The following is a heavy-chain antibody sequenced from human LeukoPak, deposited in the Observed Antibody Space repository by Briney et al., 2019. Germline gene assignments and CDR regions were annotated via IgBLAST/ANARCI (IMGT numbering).Heavy chain of an antibody. CDR1: GGSISSYY. V-gene: IGHV4-59*08. CDR3: ARHGRSGYSIGWPALDY. Sequence: SETLSLTCTVSGGSISSYYWSWVRQPPGKGLEWIGYIYYSGSTNYNPSLKSRVTISVDTSNNQFSLKLSSVTAADTAVYYCARHGRSGYSIGWPALDYWGRGTLVTVSS. D-gene: IGHD6-25*01. CDR2: IYYSGST. J-gene: IGHJ4*02.